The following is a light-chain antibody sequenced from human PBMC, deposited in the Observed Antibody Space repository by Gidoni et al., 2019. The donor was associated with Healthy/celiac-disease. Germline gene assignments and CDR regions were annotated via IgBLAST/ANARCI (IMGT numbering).Light chain of an antibody. J-gene: IGKJ1*01. V-gene: IGKV1-39*01. CDR1: KSISSY. Sequence: DIQMPQSPSSLSAAVGDRVTITCRASKSISSYLNWYQQKPGKAPKLLIYAASSLQSGVPSRFSGSGSGTDFTITISSLQPEDFATYYCQQSYSTPWTFGEGTKVEIK. CDR2: AAS. CDR3: QQSYSTPWT.